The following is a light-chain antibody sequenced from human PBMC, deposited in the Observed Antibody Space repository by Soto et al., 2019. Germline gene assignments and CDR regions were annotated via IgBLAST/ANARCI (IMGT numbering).Light chain of an antibody. V-gene: IGLV2-14*01. Sequence: QSALTQPSSVSGSPGQSITISCSGTSSDVGAYHFVSWYQVHPGRAPKLIISEVTVRPSGVSHRFSGSKSGNSASLTISGLQSYDEADYYCSSYTTTNTPYVFGSGTKLTVL. CDR1: SSDVGAYHF. CDR3: SSYTTTNTPYV. CDR2: EVT. J-gene: IGLJ1*01.